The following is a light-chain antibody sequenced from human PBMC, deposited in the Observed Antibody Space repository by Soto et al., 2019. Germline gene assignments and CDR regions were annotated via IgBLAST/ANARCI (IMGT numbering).Light chain of an antibody. J-gene: IGKJ4*01. CDR3: QQYTVWPFT. V-gene: IGKV3-15*01. Sequence: EIEMTQSPATLSLSPGERATLSCRASQNINTNLAWYQQSPGRAPRLFIYHTSTRATGIPDRSSGSGSGTEFTLTISSLQSEDFALYYCQQYTVWPFTFGGGTKVDIK. CDR2: HTS. CDR1: QNINTN.